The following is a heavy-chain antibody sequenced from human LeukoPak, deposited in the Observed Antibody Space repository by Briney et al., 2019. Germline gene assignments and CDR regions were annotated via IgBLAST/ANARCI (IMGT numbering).Heavy chain of an antibody. CDR3: AKREKSSSGSFDY. J-gene: IGHJ4*02. Sequence: PGGSLRLSCAASGFTFSSYAMNWVRQAPGKGLEWVSTISDSGGSTYYADSVKGRFTISRDNSKNTLYLQRNSLRAEDTAVYYCAKREKSSSGSFDYWGQGTLVTVSS. V-gene: IGHV3-23*01. CDR2: ISDSGGST. D-gene: IGHD3-22*01. CDR1: GFTFSSYA.